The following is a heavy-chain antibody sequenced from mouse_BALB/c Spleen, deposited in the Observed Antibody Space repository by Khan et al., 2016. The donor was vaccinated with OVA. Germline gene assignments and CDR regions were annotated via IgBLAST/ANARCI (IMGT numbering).Heavy chain of an antibody. D-gene: IGHD2-14*01. V-gene: IGHV1-4*01. CDR2: INPSNGYT. Sequence: VKLLESGAELARPGASVKMSCKASGYTFTSYTIHWIKKRPGQGLEWIGYINPSNGYTNYNQKFKDKATLTTAKSSTTAYLQLSSLTSDDSAVYNGVRDGAYHRNDGWFAYWGQGTLVTVSA. CDR3: VRDGAYHRNDGWFAY. CDR1: GYTFTSYT. J-gene: IGHJ3*01.